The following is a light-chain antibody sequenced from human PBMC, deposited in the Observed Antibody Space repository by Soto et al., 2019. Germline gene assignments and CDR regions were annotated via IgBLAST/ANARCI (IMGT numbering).Light chain of an antibody. CDR2: DAS. Sequence: IQMAQSPSSLSGSVVGRVSITGQASQDISNYLNWYQQKPGKAPKLLIYDASNLETGVPSRFSGSGSGTDFTFTISSLQPEDIATYYCQQYDNLPLTFGGGTKVDIK. CDR1: QDISNY. J-gene: IGKJ4*02. CDR3: QQYDNLPLT. V-gene: IGKV1-33*01.